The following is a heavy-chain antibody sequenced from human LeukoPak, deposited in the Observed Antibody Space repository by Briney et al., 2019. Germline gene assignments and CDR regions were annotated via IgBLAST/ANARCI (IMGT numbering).Heavy chain of an antibody. CDR2: INPSGGST. CDR3: ARGWLAEATVVTPYNY. Sequence: ASVKVSCKASGYTFTSYYMHWVRQAPGQGLEWMGIINPSGGSTSYAQKFQGRVTMTRDTSTSTVYMELSSLRSEDTAVYYCARGWLAEATVVTPYNYWGQGTLVTVSS. CDR1: GYTFTSYY. D-gene: IGHD2-21*02. J-gene: IGHJ4*02. V-gene: IGHV1-46*01.